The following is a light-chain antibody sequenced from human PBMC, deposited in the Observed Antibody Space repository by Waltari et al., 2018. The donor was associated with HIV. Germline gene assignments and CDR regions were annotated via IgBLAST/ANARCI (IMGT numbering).Light chain of an antibody. CDR1: SSDIGGYDY. Sequence: QSALTQPASVSGSLGQSITFSCTGTSSDIGGYDYVSWYQQHPGEAPKIIIYDVTNRPSGISDRFSGSKSGDTASLPISGLQADDEADYYCTSFTTTTAWVFGGGTKLTVL. V-gene: IGLV2-14*03. J-gene: IGLJ3*02. CDR2: DVT. CDR3: TSFTTTTAWV.